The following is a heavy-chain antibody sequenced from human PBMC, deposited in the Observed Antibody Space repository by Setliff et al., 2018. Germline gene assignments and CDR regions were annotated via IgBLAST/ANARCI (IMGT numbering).Heavy chain of an antibody. D-gene: IGHD7-27*01. CDR2: IKHSGTT. CDR1: GGSFSSFY. V-gene: IGHV4-34*01. Sequence: PSETLSLTCAVYGGSFSSFYWSWIRQPPGKGLEWIGEIKHSGTTNYNPSLKSRVTISVDTSKKQFSLKLSSVTAADTAVYYCAKFGPLDLTGDWAFDNWGQGTLVTVSS. CDR3: AKFGPLDLTGDWAFDN. J-gene: IGHJ4*02.